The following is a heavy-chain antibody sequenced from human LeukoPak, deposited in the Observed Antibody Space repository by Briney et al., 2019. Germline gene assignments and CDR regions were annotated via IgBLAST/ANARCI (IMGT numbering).Heavy chain of an antibody. J-gene: IGHJ6*03. Sequence: GGSLRLSCAASGFTFSSYAMSWVRQAPGKGLEWVAFIRYDGSNKYYADSVKGRFTISRDNSKNTLYLQMNSLRTEDTAVYYCAKDLGSTRPYYYMDVWGKGTTVTISS. CDR1: GFTFSSYA. D-gene: IGHD2-2*01. V-gene: IGHV3-30*02. CDR2: IRYDGSNK. CDR3: AKDLGSTRPYYYMDV.